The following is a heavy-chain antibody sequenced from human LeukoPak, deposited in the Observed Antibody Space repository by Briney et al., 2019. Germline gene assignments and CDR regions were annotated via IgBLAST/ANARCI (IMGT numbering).Heavy chain of an antibody. Sequence: ASVKVSCKASGYTFTGYYMHWVRQAPGQGLEWMGWINPNSGGTNYAQKFQGRVTMTTDTSTSTAYMELRSLRSDDTAVYYCARAHPSYYYGSGSYRPRYNWFDPWGQGTLVTVSS. D-gene: IGHD3-10*01. CDR3: ARAHPSYYYGSGSYRPRYNWFDP. V-gene: IGHV1-2*02. CDR2: INPNSGGT. CDR1: GYTFTGYY. J-gene: IGHJ5*02.